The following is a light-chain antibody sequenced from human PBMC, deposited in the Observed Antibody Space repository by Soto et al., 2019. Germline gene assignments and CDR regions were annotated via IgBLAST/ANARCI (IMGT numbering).Light chain of an antibody. J-gene: IGKJ2*01. CDR1: QTITSGQ. CDR3: QHDGSS. V-gene: IGKV3-20*01. CDR2: LIS. Sequence: EIVLTQFPGTLSLSPGERATLSCRASQTITSGQLGWYQQKPGQAPRLLIDLISSRATGIPDRFSGSGSRTDFTLTISGLEPEDFANYYCQHDGSSFGQGTKVEI.